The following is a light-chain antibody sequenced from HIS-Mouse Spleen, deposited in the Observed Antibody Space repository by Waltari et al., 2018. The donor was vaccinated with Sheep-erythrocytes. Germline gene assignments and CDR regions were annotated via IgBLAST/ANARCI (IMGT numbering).Light chain of an antibody. Sequence: QSALTQPRPVSGSPGQSVTLSCTGTSSDVGGYNCVSWYQQHPGKAPKLMIYDVSKRPSGVPDRFSGSKSGNTASLTISGLQAEDEADYYCCSYAGSYNHVFATGTKVTVL. CDR3: CSYAGSYNHV. J-gene: IGLJ1*01. V-gene: IGLV2-11*01. CDR1: SSDVGGYNC. CDR2: DVS.